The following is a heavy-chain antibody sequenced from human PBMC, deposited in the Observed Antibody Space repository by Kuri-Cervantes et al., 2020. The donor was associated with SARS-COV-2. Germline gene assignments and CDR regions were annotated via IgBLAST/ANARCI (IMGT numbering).Heavy chain of an antibody. J-gene: IGHJ4*02. D-gene: IGHD2-15*01. CDR1: GGSFSGYY. CDR3: AREWCSGGSCYPN. V-gene: IGHV4-34*01. CDR2: INHSGST. Sequence: GSLRLSCAVYGGSFSGYYWSWIRQPPGKRLEWIGEINHSGSTNYNPSLKSRVTISVDTSKNQFSLKLSSVTAADTAVYYCAREWCSGGSCYPNWGQGTLVTVSS.